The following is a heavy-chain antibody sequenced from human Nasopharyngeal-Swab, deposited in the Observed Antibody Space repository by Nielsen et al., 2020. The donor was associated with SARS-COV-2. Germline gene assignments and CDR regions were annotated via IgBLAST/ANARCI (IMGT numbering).Heavy chain of an antibody. CDR2: IISSISTI. CDR1: GFTFSTYS. CDR3: ARDAPILYDSSGYYYADYLDY. D-gene: IGHD3-22*01. V-gene: IGHV3-48*02. J-gene: IGHJ4*02. Sequence: GGSLRLSCAASGFTFSTYSMNWVRQAPGKVLEWVSSIISSISTIYYADSVKGRFTISRDNAKNSLYLQMNSLRDEDTAVYYCARDAPILYDSSGYYYADYLDYWGQGTLVTVSS.